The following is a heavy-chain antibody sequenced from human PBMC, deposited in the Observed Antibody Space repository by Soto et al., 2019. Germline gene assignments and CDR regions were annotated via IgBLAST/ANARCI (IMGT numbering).Heavy chain of an antibody. V-gene: IGHV4-39*01. D-gene: IGHD1-7*01. J-gene: IGHJ4*01. CDR2: IYYNGST. CDR1: GGSISSSSYY. CDR3: ARQTKTQNPYLVPPIDY. Sequence: KTSETLSLTCTVSGGSISSSSYYWGWIRQPPGKGLEWIGSIYYNGSTYYNPSLKSRVTISVDTSKNQFSLKLSSVTAADTAVYSCARQTKTQNPYLVPPIDYWGHGTLVTVSS.